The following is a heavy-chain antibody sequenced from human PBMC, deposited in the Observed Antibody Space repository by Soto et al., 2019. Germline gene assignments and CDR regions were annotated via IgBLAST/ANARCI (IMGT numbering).Heavy chain of an antibody. CDR2: INSDGSDS. D-gene: IGHD3-16*02. Sequence: GGSLRLSCAASGFTFSNYWMHWVRQAPGKGLVWVSRINSDGSDSSYEDSVRGRFTIARDNAKNTLYLQMHSLRVEDTAVYYCARDLFVICSLDPWGQGTLVTVSS. J-gene: IGHJ5*02. V-gene: IGHV3-74*01. CDR1: GFTFSNYW. CDR3: ARDLFVICSLDP.